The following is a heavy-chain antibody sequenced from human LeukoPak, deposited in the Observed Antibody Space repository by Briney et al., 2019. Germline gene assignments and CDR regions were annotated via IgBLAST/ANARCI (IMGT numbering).Heavy chain of an antibody. D-gene: IGHD3-9*01. CDR3: ARASTYYDILTGWSPFDY. CDR2: MNPNSGNT. V-gene: IGHV1-8*02. Sequence: ASVKVSCKASGYTFTGYYMHWVRQATGQGLEWMGWMNPNSGNTGYAQKFQGRVTMTRNTSISTAYMELSSLRSEDTAVYYCARASTYYDILTGWSPFDYWGQGTLVTVSS. CDR1: GYTFTGYY. J-gene: IGHJ4*02.